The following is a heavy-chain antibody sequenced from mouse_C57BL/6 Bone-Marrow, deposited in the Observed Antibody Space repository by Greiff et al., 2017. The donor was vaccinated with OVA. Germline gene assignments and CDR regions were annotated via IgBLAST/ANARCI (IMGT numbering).Heavy chain of an antibody. V-gene: IGHV10-3*01. D-gene: IGHD2-3*01. CDR3: VREGLLRKVFAY. Sequence: DVMLVESGGGLVQPKGSLKLSCAASGFTFNTYAMHWVRQAPGKGLEWVARIRSKSSNYATYYADSVKDRFTISRDDSPSMLYLQMNNLKTENTAMYYCVREGLLRKVFAYWGQGTLVTVSA. J-gene: IGHJ3*01. CDR1: GFTFNTYA. CDR2: IRSKSSNYAT.